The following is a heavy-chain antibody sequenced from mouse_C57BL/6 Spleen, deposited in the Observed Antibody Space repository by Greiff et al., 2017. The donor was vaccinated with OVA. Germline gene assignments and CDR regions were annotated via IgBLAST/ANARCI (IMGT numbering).Heavy chain of an antibody. V-gene: IGHV1-52*01. D-gene: IGHD1-1*02. J-gene: IGHJ2*01. CDR2: IDPSDSET. Sequence: VKLMESGAELVRPGSSVKLSCKASGYTFTSYWMHWVKQRPIQGLEWIGNIDPSDSETHYNQKFKDKATLTVDKSSSTAYMQLSSLTSEDSAVYYCARSRGYFDYWGQGTTLTVSS. CDR1: GYTFTSYW. CDR3: ARSRGYFDY.